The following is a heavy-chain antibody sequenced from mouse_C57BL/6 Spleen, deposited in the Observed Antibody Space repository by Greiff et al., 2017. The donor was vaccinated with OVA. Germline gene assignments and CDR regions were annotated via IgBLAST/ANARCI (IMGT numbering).Heavy chain of an antibody. J-gene: IGHJ3*01. CDR3: ARSYDYDAWFAY. V-gene: IGHV1-54*01. D-gene: IGHD2-4*01. CDR2: INPGSGGT. CDR1: GYAFTNYL. Sequence: QVQLKQSGAELVRPGTSVKVSCKASGYAFTNYLIEWVKQRPGQGLEWIGVINPGSGGTNYNEKFKGKATLTADKSSSTAYMQLSSLTSEDSAVYFCARSYDYDAWFAYWGQGTLVTVSA.